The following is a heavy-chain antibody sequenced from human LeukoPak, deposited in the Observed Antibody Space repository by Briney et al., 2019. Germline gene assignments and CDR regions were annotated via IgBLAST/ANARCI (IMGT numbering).Heavy chain of an antibody. Sequence: GSSVKVSCKASGGTFSSYAISWVRQAPGQGLEWMGRIIPILGIANYAQKFQGRVTITADKSTSTAYMELSSLRSGDTAVYYCARGSSGDFDYWGQGTLVTVSS. CDR1: GGTFSSYA. J-gene: IGHJ4*02. CDR2: IIPILGIA. CDR3: ARGSSGDFDY. D-gene: IGHD3-10*01. V-gene: IGHV1-69*04.